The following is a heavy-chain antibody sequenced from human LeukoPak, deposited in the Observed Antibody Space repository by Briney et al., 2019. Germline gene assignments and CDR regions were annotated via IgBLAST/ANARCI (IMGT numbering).Heavy chain of an antibody. J-gene: IGHJ4*02. Sequence: PSETLSLTCTVFGGSISSYYWSWIRQPPGKGLEWIGYIYYSGSTNYNPSLKSRVTISVTTSKNQFSLKLSSVTAADTAVYYCARVTGYMIEDYFDYWGQGTLVTVSS. V-gene: IGHV4-59*01. CDR1: GGSISSYY. CDR2: IYYSGST. CDR3: ARVTGYMIEDYFDY. D-gene: IGHD3-22*01.